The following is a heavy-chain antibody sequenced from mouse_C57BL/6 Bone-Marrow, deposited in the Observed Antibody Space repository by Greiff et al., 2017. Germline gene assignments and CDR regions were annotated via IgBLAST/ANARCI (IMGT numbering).Heavy chain of an antibody. CDR3: SRQVTTVLATKYFDV. Sequence: EVKLVESGGGLVTPGGSLKLSCAASGFTFSSYTMSWVRQTPEKRLQWVAAISGGGGNTYYPDSVKGRFTFSRDNEKNFLYLQMSSLSAEDTALYYGSRQVTTVLATKYFDVWGTGTTVTVSS. CDR2: ISGGGGNT. D-gene: IGHD1-1*01. J-gene: IGHJ1*03. V-gene: IGHV5-9*01. CDR1: GFTFSSYT.